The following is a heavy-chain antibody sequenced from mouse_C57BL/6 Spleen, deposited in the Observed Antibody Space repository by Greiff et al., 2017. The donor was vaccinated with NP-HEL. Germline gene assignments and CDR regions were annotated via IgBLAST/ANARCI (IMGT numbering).Heavy chain of an antibody. CDR2: IYWDDDK. D-gene: IGHD1-1*01. J-gene: IGHJ1*03. Sequence: QVTLKVSGPGILQSSQTLSLTCSFSGFSLSTSGMGVSWIRQPSGKGLEWLAHIYWDDDKSYNPSLKSRLTISKDTSRNQVFLKITSVDTADTATYYCARDYYYGSSYGYFDVWGTGTTVTVSS. V-gene: IGHV8-12*01. CDR1: GFSLSTSGMG. CDR3: ARDYYYGSSYGYFDV.